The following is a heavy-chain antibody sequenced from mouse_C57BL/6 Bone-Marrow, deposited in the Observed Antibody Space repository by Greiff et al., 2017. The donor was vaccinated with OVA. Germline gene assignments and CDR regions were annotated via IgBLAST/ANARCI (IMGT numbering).Heavy chain of an antibody. J-gene: IGHJ3*01. Sequence: QVQLQQSGAELVRPGTSVKVSCKASGYAFTNYLIEWVKQRPGQGLEWIGVINPGSGGTNYNEKFKGKATLTADKSSSTAYMQLSSLTSEDSAVYFCARKLGRWFAYWGQGTLVTVSA. CDR1: GYAFTNYL. V-gene: IGHV1-54*01. CDR3: ARKLGRWFAY. CDR2: INPGSGGT. D-gene: IGHD4-1*01.